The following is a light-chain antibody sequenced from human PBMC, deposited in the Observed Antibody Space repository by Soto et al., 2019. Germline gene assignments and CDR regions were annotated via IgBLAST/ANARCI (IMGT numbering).Light chain of an antibody. CDR2: GAT. CDR1: QTVSSNY. J-gene: IGKJ4*01. CDR3: QQYGCAPPP. V-gene: IGKV3-20*01. Sequence: EIVLTQSPGTVSLSPGETVTLSCRASQTVSSNYLAWYQQKPGQAPRLLIYGATSRAAGVPDRFSGGGSGTDFTLTISRLEPEDFAVYNCQQYGCAPPPFGGGTKVEIK.